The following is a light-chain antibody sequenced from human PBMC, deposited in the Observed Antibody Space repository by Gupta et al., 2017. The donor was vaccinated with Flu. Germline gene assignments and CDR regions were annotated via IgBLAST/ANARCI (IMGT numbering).Light chain of an antibody. CDR3: QQRRNGPLT. J-gene: IGKJ5*01. CDR1: QSISNS. V-gene: IGKV3-11*01. Sequence: LLTQSPATLSLSPGERATLSCRASQSISNSLAWHQQKPGQAPRLLIYDASNRATGIPARFSGSGSGTDFTLTISSLEPEDLAVYYCQQRRNGPLTFGQGTRLEIK. CDR2: DAS.